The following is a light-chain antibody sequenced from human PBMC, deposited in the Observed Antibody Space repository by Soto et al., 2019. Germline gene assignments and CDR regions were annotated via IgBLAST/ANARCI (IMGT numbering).Light chain of an antibody. J-gene: IGLJ2*01. V-gene: IGLV2-8*01. Sequence: QSVLTQPPSASGSPGQSVTISCTGTSSDIGGYKYVSWYQQHPGKAPKLLIYEVSKRPSGVPDRFSGSKSGKTASLTVSGLQAEDEADYYCSSYAGINNLVFGGGTKVTVL. CDR3: SSYAGINNLV. CDR1: SSDIGGYKY. CDR2: EVS.